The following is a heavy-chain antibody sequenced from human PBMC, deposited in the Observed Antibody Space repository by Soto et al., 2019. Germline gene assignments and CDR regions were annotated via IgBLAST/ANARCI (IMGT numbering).Heavy chain of an antibody. CDR2: ISSSSSYI. Sequence: GGSLRLSCAASGFTFSSYSINWVRQAPWKGLEWVSSISSSSSYIYYADSVKGRFTISRDNAKNSLYLQMNSLRADDTAVYYCARDRLPIYHYHYGMDVSGHGTTVAVSS. D-gene: IGHD5-18*01. V-gene: IGHV3-21*01. CDR1: GFTFSSYS. CDR3: ARDRLPIYHYHYGMDV. J-gene: IGHJ6*02.